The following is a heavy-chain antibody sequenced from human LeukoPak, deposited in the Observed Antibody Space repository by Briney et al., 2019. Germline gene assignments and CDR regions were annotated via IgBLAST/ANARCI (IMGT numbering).Heavy chain of an antibody. CDR3: ARAGYTSTDWFDP. CDR2: IYPGDSDT. D-gene: IGHD6-19*01. CDR1: GYSFTTYW. J-gene: IGHJ5*02. V-gene: IGHV5-51*01. Sequence: GESLKISCKGSGYSFTTYWIAWVRQMPGKGLGWMGIIYPGDSDTRYSPSFQGQVTISADKSISTAYLQWRSLKASDTAIYYCARAGYTSTDWFDPWGQGTLVTVSS.